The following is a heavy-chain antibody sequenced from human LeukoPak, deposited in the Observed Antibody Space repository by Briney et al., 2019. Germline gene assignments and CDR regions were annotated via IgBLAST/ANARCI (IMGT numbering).Heavy chain of an antibody. V-gene: IGHV3-48*01. D-gene: IGHD3-16*01. J-gene: IGHJ4*02. Sequence: PGGSLRLSCAASGFTFSSYSMNWVRQAPGKGLEWVSYISSSSSTIYYADSVKGRFTISRDNAKNSLYLQMNSLRAEDTAVYYCALGGFGGPVYVYFDSWGQGALVAVSS. CDR3: ALGGFGGPVYVYFDS. CDR2: ISSSSSTI. CDR1: GFTFSSYS.